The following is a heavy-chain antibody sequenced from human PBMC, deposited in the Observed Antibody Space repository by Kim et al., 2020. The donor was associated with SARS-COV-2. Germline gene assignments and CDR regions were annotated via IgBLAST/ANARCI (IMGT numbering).Heavy chain of an antibody. CDR2: IWYDGSNK. Sequence: GGSLRLSCAASGFTFSSYGMHWVRQAPGKGLEWVAVIWYDGSNKYYADSVKGRFTISRDNSKNTLYLQMNSLRAEDTAVYYCARDAEYSSGWLGRLDYWGQGTLVTVSS. CDR1: GFTFSSYG. CDR3: ARDAEYSSGWLGRLDY. J-gene: IGHJ4*02. V-gene: IGHV3-33*01. D-gene: IGHD6-19*01.